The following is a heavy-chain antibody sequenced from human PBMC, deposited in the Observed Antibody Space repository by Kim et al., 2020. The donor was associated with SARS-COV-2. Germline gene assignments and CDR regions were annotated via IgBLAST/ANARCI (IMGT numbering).Heavy chain of an antibody. V-gene: IGHV4-39*01. J-gene: IGHJ4*02. CDR3: VGTHIVVVVAAPGPFDY. D-gene: IGHD2-15*01. Sequence: LKSRVTISVDTSKNQFSLKLSSVTAADTAVYYCVGTHIVVVVAAPGPFDYWGQGTLVTVSS.